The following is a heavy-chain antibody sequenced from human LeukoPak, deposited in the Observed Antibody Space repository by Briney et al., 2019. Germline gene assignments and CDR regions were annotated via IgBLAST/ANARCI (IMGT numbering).Heavy chain of an antibody. J-gene: IGHJ6*04. D-gene: IGHD1-26*01. CDR2: FDPEDGET. CDR3: ATVGMGLPDYYGMDV. CDR1: GYTLTELS. V-gene: IGHV1-24*01. Sequence: EASVTVSFKVSGYTLTELSMHWVRQAPGKGLEWMGGFDPEDGETIYAQKFQGRVTMTEDTSTDTAYMELSSLRSEDTAVYYCATVGMGLPDYYGMDVWGKGTTVTVSS.